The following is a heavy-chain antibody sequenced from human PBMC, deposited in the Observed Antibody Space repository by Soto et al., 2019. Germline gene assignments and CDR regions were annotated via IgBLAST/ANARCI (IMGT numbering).Heavy chain of an antibody. V-gene: IGHV3-30*18. CDR2: ISYDGSNK. Sequence: QVQLVESGGGVVQPGRSLRLSCAASGFTFSSYGMHWVRQAPGKGLEWVAVISYDGSNKYYADSVKGRFTISRDNSKNTLYLQMNSLRAEDTAVYYCAKKRGWDYWGQGTLVTVSP. J-gene: IGHJ4*02. CDR3: AKKRGWDY. CDR1: GFTFSSYG.